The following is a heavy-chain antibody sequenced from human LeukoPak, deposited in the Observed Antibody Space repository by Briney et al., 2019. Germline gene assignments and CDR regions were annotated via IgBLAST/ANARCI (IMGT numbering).Heavy chain of an antibody. Sequence: PGGSLRLSCAASGFTVSSNYMSWIRQPPGKGLEWIGSIYDNGSTYYNPSLKSRVTISVDTSKNQFSLKLNSVTAADTAVYYCARHYGPWGQGTLVTVSS. D-gene: IGHD3-10*01. CDR3: ARHYGP. J-gene: IGHJ5*02. V-gene: IGHV4-39*01. CDR2: IYDNGST. CDR1: GFTVSSNY.